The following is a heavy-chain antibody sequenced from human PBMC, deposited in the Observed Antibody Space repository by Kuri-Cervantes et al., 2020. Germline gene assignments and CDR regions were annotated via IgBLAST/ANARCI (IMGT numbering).Heavy chain of an antibody. CDR3: ATGIAPRGPLVYYYYMDV. V-gene: IGHV1-2*04. D-gene: IGHD6-6*01. Sequence: ASVKVSCKASGYTFTGYYMHWVRQAPGQGLEWMGWINPNSGGTNYAQKFQGWVTMTRDTSISTAYMELSSLRSEDTAVYYCATGIAPRGPLVYYYYMDVWGKGTAVTVSS. J-gene: IGHJ6*03. CDR2: INPNSGGT. CDR1: GYTFTGYY.